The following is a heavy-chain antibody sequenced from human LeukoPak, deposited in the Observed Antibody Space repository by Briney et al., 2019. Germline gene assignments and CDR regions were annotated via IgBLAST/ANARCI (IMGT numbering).Heavy chain of an antibody. D-gene: IGHD3-22*01. CDR1: GGSISSYY. CDR3: ARRRTYYDSSGYLNWFDP. CDR2: ISYSGST. J-gene: IGHJ5*02. V-gene: IGHV4-59*08. Sequence: SETLSLTCTVSGGSISSYYWSWVRQPTGKGLEWIGYISYSGSTNYNPSLKSRVTISLDTSKNHFSLKLTSVTAADTAVYYCARRRTYYDSSGYLNWFDPWGQGTLVTVSS.